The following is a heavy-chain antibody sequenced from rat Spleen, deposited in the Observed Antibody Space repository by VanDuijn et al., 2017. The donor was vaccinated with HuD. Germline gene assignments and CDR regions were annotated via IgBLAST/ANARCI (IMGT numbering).Heavy chain of an antibody. D-gene: IGHD1-1*01. CDR1: GFTFSSYW. CDR2: ISTDGGSS. J-gene: IGHJ2*01. Sequence: EVQLVETGGGLVQPGRSLKLSCVASGFTFSSYWMYWIRQAPGKGLEWVSSISTDGGSSYYPDSVKGRFTMSRDNAENTVYLQMNSLRSEDTATYYCTTGDYSGDLDYWGQGVMVTVSS. V-gene: IGHV5-58*01. CDR3: TTGDYSGDLDY.